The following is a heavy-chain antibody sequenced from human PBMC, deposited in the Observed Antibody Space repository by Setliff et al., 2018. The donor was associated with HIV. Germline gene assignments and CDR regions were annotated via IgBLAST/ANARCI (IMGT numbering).Heavy chain of an antibody. CDR2: IYYSGST. V-gene: IGHV4-59*08. CDR3: ARVQVSGTYPIDY. Sequence: SETLSLTCSVSGGSISSYYWSWIRQPPGKGLEWIGDIYYSGSTYYNPSLKSRVTISVDTSKNQFSLKLSSVTAAGTAVYYCARVQVSGTYPIDYWGQGTLVTVSS. CDR1: GGSISSYY. D-gene: IGHD3-10*01. J-gene: IGHJ4*02.